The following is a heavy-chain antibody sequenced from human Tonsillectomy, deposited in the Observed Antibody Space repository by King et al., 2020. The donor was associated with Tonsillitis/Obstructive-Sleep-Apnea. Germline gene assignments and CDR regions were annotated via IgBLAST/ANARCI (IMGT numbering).Heavy chain of an antibody. V-gene: IGHV3-48*03. CDR3: AGQGGYCSGGSCYDNGLAFDI. CDR2: ISSSGSTI. Sequence: VQLVESGGGLVQPGGSLRLSCAASGFTFSSYEMNWVRQAPGKGLEWVSYISSSGSTIYYADSVKGRFTNTRDNAKNSLYLQMNSLRAEDTAVYYCAGQGGYCSGGSCYDNGLAFDIWGQGTMVTVSS. J-gene: IGHJ3*02. D-gene: IGHD2-15*01. CDR1: GFTFSSYE.